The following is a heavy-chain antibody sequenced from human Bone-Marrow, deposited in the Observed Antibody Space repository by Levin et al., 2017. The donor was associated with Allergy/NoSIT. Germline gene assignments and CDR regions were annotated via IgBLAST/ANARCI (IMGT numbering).Heavy chain of an antibody. V-gene: IGHV3-11*01. Sequence: LSLTCAASGFTLSDYYMSWIRQAPGKGLEWVSYISTSATTIYYADSVKGRFTVFKDNAKNSLYLQMNSLRVEDTAVYYCARGAAAGFDYWGQGVLVTVSS. J-gene: IGHJ4*02. CDR3: ARGAAAGFDY. CDR1: GFTLSDYY. D-gene: IGHD6-13*01. CDR2: ISTSATTI.